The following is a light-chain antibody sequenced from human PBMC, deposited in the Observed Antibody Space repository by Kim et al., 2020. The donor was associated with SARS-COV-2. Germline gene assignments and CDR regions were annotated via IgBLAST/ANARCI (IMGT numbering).Light chain of an antibody. CDR3: ISYTSSTSYV. CDR2: DVS. Sequence: QSALTQPASVSGSPGQSITISCTGTSSDIGANNYVSWYQQHPGKAPNLIIYDVSERPSGVSIRFSGSKSGNTASLTISGLQADEEADYYCISYTSSTSYVFASGTKVTVL. CDR1: SSDIGANNY. J-gene: IGLJ1*01. V-gene: IGLV2-14*01.